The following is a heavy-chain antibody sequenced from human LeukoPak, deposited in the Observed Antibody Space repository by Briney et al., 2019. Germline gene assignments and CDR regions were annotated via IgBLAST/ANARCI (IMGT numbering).Heavy chain of an antibody. CDR3: ARDGRAGSLFAY. CDR1: GGSISSGSYY. CDR2: IYNSGST. Sequence: SETLSLTCTVSGGSISSGSYYWSWIRQPAGKGLEWIARIYNSGSTNYNPSLKSRVTISIDTSKSQFSLKLSSVTAADTAIYYCARDGRAGSLFAYWGQGTLVTVSS. J-gene: IGHJ4*02. V-gene: IGHV4-61*10. D-gene: IGHD6-19*01.